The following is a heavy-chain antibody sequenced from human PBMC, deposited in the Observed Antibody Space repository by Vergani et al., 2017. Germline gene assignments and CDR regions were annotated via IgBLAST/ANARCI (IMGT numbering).Heavy chain of an antibody. CDR1: GGTFSSYA. CDR3: ARDTRYCSSTSCSGGDY. CDR2: IIPIFGTA. J-gene: IGHJ4*02. V-gene: IGHV1-69*12. D-gene: IGHD2-2*01. Sequence: QVQLVQSGAEVKKPGSSVKVSCKASGGTFSSYAISWVLQAPGQGLEWMGGIIPIFGTANYAQKFQGRVTITADESTSTAYMELSSLRSEDTAVYYCARDTRYCSSTSCSGGDYWGQGTLVTVSS.